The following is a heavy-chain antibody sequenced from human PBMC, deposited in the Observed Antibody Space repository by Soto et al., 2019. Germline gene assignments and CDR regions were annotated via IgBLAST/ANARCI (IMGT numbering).Heavy chain of an antibody. D-gene: IGHD2-21*02. J-gene: IGHJ4*02. CDR1: GFTFSFCW. CDR3: ARGDSGHWEF. V-gene: IGHV3-7*03. CDR2: IRPDGNKQ. Sequence: EVQLVESGGALVQPGGSLRLSCAASGFTFSFCWMSWVRQAPGKGLEWVANIRPDGNKQLYVDSVKGRFTISRDNADNSLYLQMNNLRAEDTAVYFCARGDSGHWEFGGQGTLVTVSS.